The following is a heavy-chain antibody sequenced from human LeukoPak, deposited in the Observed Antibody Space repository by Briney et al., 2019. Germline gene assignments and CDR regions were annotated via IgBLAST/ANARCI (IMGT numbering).Heavy chain of an antibody. D-gene: IGHD5-12*01. CDR2: ISDDGRS. V-gene: IGHV3-30*04. J-gene: IGHJ4*02. Sequence: GGSLRLSCAASGFAFSKYAMHWVRQAPGKGLEWVTIISDDGRSNYADSVEGRFTISRDNSKNTPYLQMSSLRAEDTAVYYCASTSGYDFWDMGYWGQGTLVTVSS. CDR1: GFAFSKYA. CDR3: ASTSGYDFWDMGY.